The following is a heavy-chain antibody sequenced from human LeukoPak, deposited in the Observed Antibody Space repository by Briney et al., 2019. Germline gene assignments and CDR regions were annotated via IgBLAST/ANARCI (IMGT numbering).Heavy chain of an antibody. CDR1: GGTFSSYA. CDR3: ARGLTTVTSFFDY. CDR2: IIPIFGTA. Sequence: GASVKVSCKASGGTFSSYAISWVRQAPGQGLEWMGGIIPIFGTANYAQKFQGRVTITADESTSTAYMELRSLRSDDTAVYYCARGLTTVTSFFDYWGQGTLVTVSS. D-gene: IGHD4-17*01. V-gene: IGHV1-69*13. J-gene: IGHJ4*02.